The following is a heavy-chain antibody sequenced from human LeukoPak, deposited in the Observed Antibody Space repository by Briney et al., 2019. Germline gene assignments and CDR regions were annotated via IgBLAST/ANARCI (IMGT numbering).Heavy chain of an antibody. CDR1: GGTFSSYA. CDR3: ARLAAAGTEYYFDY. J-gene: IGHJ4*02. CDR2: IIPIFGTA. Sequence: LWASVKVSCKASGGTFSSYAISWVRQAPRQGLEWMGGIIPIFGTANYAQKFQGRVTITTDESTSTAYMELSSLRSEDTAVYYCARLAAAGTEYYFDYWGQGTLVTVSS. V-gene: IGHV1-69*05. D-gene: IGHD6-13*01.